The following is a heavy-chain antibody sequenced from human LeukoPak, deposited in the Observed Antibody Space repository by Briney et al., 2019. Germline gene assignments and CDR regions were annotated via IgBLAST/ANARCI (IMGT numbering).Heavy chain of an antibody. D-gene: IGHD2-15*01. J-gene: IGHJ3*02. CDR1: GFTFSSYG. CDR2: IRYDGNNN. CDR3: AKTLSSLRYCSGGSCLWGAFDI. Sequence: GGSLRLSCAASGFTFSSYGMHWVRQAPGKGLEWVAFIRYDGNNNYYADSVKGRFTISRDNSKNTLYLQMNSLRVEDTAVYYCAKTLSSLRYCSGGSCLWGAFDIWGQGTMVTVSS. V-gene: IGHV3-30*02.